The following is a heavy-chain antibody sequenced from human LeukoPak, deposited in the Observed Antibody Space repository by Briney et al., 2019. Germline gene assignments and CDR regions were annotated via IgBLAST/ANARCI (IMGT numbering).Heavy chain of an antibody. J-gene: IGHJ4*02. D-gene: IGHD3-10*01. V-gene: IGHV1-69*13. Sequence: SVKVSCKASGGTFSSYAISWVRQAPGQGLEWMGGINPIFGTANYAQKFQGRVTITADESTSTAYMELSSLRSEDTAVYYCAREGYYGSGSYNYWGQGTLVAVSS. CDR2: INPIFGTA. CDR1: GGTFSSYA. CDR3: AREGYYGSGSYNY.